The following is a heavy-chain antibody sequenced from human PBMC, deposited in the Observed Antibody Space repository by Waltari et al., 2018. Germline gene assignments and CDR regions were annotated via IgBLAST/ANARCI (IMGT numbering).Heavy chain of an antibody. CDR3: ARGYYDFWSGYYGWFDP. CDR2: IYYSGST. V-gene: IGHV4-59*01. Sequence: QVQLQESGPGLVKPSETLSLTCTVSGGSISSYYWSWIRQPPGKGLAWIGYIYYSGSTNYNPSLKGRVTISVATSKNQFSLKLSSVTAADTAVYYCARGYYDFWSGYYGWFDPWGQGTLVTVSS. D-gene: IGHD3-3*01. J-gene: IGHJ5*02. CDR1: GGSISSYY.